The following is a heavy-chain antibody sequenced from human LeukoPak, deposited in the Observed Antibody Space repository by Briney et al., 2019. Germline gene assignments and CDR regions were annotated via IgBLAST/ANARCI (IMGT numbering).Heavy chain of an antibody. CDR1: GGSISSYY. CDR3: ARLDYGDNLDY. CDR2: IYYSGST. J-gene: IGHJ4*02. V-gene: IGHV4-59*01. D-gene: IGHD4-17*01. Sequence: PSETLSLTCTVSGGSISSYYWSWIRQPPGKGLEWIGYIYYSGSTNYNPSLKSRVTISVDTSKNQFSLKLSSVTAADTAVYYCARLDYGDNLDYWGQGTLVTVS.